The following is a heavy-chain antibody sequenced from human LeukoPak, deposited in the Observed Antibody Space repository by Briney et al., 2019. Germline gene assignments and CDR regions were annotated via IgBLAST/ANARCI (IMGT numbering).Heavy chain of an antibody. D-gene: IGHD2-15*01. V-gene: IGHV4-34*01. CDR2: VNHSGST. CDR3: ASGVLGYCSGGSCPAEYFQH. Sequence: PSETLSLTCAVYGGSFSGYYWSWIRQPPGKGLEWIGEVNHSGSTNYNPSLKSRVTISVDTSKNQFSLKLSSVTAADTAVYYCASGVLGYCSGGSCPAEYFQHWGQGTLATVSS. J-gene: IGHJ1*01. CDR1: GGSFSGYY.